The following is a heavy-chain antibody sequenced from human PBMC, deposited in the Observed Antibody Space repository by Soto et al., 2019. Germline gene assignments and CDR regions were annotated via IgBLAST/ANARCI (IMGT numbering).Heavy chain of an antibody. CDR3: ARDLVPGYTGYSDY. J-gene: IGHJ4*02. D-gene: IGHD5-12*01. CDR1: GYTFSNYG. Sequence: QVQLVQSGAEVKKPGASVKVSCKTSGYTFSNYGINWVRLAPGQGLEWMGWISAYNGNTNSAQKFQDRVTLTADTATSTAYMELRSLRSDDTALYYCARDLVPGYTGYSDYGGQGTLVTVSS. V-gene: IGHV1-18*01. CDR2: ISAYNGNT.